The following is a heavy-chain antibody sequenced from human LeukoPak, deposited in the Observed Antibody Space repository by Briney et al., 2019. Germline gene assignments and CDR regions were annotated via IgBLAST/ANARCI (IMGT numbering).Heavy chain of an antibody. J-gene: IGHJ4*02. D-gene: IGHD3-22*01. CDR3: ATPTKYDSSGYYPY. CDR1: GFTFSSYG. CDR2: ISYDGSNK. Sequence: GGSLRLSCAASGFTFSSYGMHWVRQAPGKGLEWVAVISYDGSNKYYADSVEGRFTISRDNSKNTLYLQMNSLRAEDTAVYYCATPTKYDSSGYYPYWGQGTLVTVSS. V-gene: IGHV3-30*03.